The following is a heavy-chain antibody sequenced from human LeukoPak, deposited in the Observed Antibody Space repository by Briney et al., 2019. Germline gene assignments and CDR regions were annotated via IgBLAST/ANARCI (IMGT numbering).Heavy chain of an antibody. CDR2: INTNTGNP. V-gene: IGHV7-4-1*02. D-gene: IGHD2/OR15-2a*01. Sequence: ASVKVSCKASGGTFSSYAISWVRQAPGPGLEWMGWINTNTGNPTYAQGFTGRFVFSLDTSVSTAYLQISSLKAEDTAVYYCARDPFPISNPPIFDYWGQGTLVTVSS. J-gene: IGHJ4*02. CDR1: GGTFSSYA. CDR3: ARDPFPISNPPIFDY.